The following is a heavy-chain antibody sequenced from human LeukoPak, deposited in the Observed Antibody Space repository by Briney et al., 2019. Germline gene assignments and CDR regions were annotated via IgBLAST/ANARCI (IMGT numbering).Heavy chain of an antibody. V-gene: IGHV4-59*01. CDR1: GGSISSYY. D-gene: IGHD5-24*01. Sequence: SGTLSLTCTVSGGSISSYYWSWIRQPPGRGLEWIGFIYYSGRTNYNPSLQSRVTISVDTSKNQFSLKLSSVTTADTAVYYCARVDSTDGLDYWGQGILVSVSS. J-gene: IGHJ4*02. CDR3: ARVDSTDGLDY. CDR2: IYYSGRT.